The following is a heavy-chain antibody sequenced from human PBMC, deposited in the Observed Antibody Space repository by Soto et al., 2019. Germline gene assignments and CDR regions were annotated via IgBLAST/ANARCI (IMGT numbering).Heavy chain of an antibody. J-gene: IGHJ4*02. CDR1: GFTFDDYA. Sequence: GGSLRLSCAASGFTFDDYAMHWVRQAPGKGLEWVSGISWNSGSIGYADSVKGRFTISRDNAKNSLYLQMNSLRAEDTALYYCAKVGYCSGGSCYKYFDYWGQGTLVTVSS. V-gene: IGHV3-9*01. CDR2: ISWNSGSI. CDR3: AKVGYCSGGSCYKYFDY. D-gene: IGHD2-15*01.